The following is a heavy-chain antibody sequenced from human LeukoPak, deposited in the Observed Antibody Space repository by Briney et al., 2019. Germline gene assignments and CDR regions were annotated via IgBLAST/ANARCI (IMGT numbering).Heavy chain of an antibody. V-gene: IGHV4-31*03. D-gene: IGHD1-26*01. CDR2: IFYSGST. CDR1: GASISSGGYY. J-gene: IGHJ4*02. CDR3: ARIYSGNYFDY. Sequence: KPSETLSLTCTVSGASISSGGYYWSWIRQHPGKGLEWIGYIFYSGSTYYNPSLKSRVTISVDTSKNQFSLKLSSVTAADTAVYYCARIYSGNYFDYWGQGTLVTVSS.